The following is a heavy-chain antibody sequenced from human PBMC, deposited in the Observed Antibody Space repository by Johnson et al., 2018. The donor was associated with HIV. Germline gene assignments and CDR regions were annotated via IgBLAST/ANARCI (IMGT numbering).Heavy chain of an antibody. CDR1: GFTFSSYG. CDR2: IWYDGSNK. D-gene: IGHD3-3*01. Sequence: QLVESGGGVVQPGGSLRLSCAASGFTFSSYGMHWVRQAPGKGLDWVAVIWYDGSNKYYADSVKGRFTISRDNSKKTVYLQMNSLRAEDTAVYYCARNLQASFYDFWSDCNAFDIWGQGTMVTVSS. V-gene: IGHV3-30*19. CDR3: ARNLQASFYDFWSDCNAFDI. J-gene: IGHJ3*02.